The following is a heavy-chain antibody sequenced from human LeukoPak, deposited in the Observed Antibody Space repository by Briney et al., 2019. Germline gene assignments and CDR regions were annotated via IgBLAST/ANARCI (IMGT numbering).Heavy chain of an antibody. D-gene: IGHD3-9*01. J-gene: IGHJ6*02. Sequence: GGSLRLSCAASGFTFSSYWMHWVRQAPGKGLVWVSRINSDGSSTSYADSVKGRFTISRDNSKNTLYLQMNSLRAEDTAVYHCARDGENLTGLPVDYYYYGMDVWGQGTTVTVSS. CDR1: GFTFSSYW. V-gene: IGHV3-74*01. CDR3: ARDGENLTGLPVDYYYYGMDV. CDR2: INSDGSST.